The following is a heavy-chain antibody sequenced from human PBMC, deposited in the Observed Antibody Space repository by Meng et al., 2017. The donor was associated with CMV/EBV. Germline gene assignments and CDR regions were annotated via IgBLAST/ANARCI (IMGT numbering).Heavy chain of an antibody. J-gene: IGHJ4*02. CDR3: ARGSKVAVAGTFVDY. D-gene: IGHD6-19*01. CDR2: INSDGSST. V-gene: IGHV3-74*01. CDR1: GFTFSSYW. Sequence: GESLKISCAASGFTFSSYWMHWVRQAPGKGLVWVSRINSDGSSTSYADSVKGRFTISRDNAKNTLYLQMNSLRAEDTAVYYCARGSKVAVAGTFVDYWGQGTLVTVSS.